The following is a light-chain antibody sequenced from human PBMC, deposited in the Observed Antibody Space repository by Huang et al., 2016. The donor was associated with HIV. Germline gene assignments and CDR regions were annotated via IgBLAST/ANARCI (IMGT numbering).Light chain of an antibody. CDR1: QGITNS. CDR2: AAS. CDR3: QQYYGTPT. J-gene: IGKJ1*01. Sequence: DIQMTQSPSFLSASVGDRVTITCRASQGITNSLAWYQEKPGKAPMLLVSAASRLESGVPSRLSGSGSGTEYSLTISGVQPEDFATYYCQQYYGTPTFGQGTKVEIK. V-gene: IGKV1-NL1*01.